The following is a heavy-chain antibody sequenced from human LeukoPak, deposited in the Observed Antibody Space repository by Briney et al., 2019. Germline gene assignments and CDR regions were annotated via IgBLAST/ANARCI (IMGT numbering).Heavy chain of an antibody. V-gene: IGHV1-69*05. CDR1: GGTFSSYA. CDR3: AREGHYYDSSGVDAFDI. CDR2: IIPTFGTA. D-gene: IGHD3-22*01. J-gene: IGHJ3*02. Sequence: GASVKVSRKASGGTFSSYAISWVRQAPGQGLEWMGGIIPTFGTANYAQRFQGRVTITTDESTSTAYMELSSLRSEDTAVYYCAREGHYYDSSGVDAFDIWGQGTMVTVSS.